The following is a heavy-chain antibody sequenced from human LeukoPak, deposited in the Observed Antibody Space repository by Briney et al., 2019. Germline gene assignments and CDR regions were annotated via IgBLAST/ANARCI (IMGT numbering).Heavy chain of an antibody. Sequence: GGSLRLSCAASGFTFSSYAMSWVRQAPGKGLQWVSTISGSGGSTYYADSVKGRFTISRDNSKNTLYLQMNSLRAEDTAVYYCAKLPLVEIVTTPPGDHGYWGQGTLVTVSS. V-gene: IGHV3-23*01. CDR1: GFTFSSYA. D-gene: IGHD5-12*01. CDR2: ISGSGGST. J-gene: IGHJ4*02. CDR3: AKLPLVEIVTTPPGDHGY.